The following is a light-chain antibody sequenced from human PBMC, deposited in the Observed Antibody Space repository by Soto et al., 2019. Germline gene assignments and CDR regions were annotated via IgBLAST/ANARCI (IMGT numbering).Light chain of an antibody. CDR1: SSDVGGYNY. CDR3: SSYAGRNNFV. Sequence: LTQPPSASGSPGQSVTISCTGTSSDVGGYNYVSWYQQHPGKAPKLMIYEVSKRPSGVPDRFSGSKSGNTASLTVSGLLAEDEADYYCSSYAGRNNFVFGTGTKVTVL. J-gene: IGLJ1*01. V-gene: IGLV2-8*01. CDR2: EVS.